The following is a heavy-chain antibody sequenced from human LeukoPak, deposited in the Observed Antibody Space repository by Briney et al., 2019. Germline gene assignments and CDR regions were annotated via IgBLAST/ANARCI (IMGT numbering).Heavy chain of an antibody. V-gene: IGHV4-34*01. D-gene: IGHD3-10*01. CDR1: GGAFSGFY. J-gene: IGHJ5*02. Sequence: SETLSLTCAVYGGAFSGFYWSWIRQSPGKGLEWIREINHSGDTRYNPSFRSRVTISIDTSQSQFSLKLRSVTAADTARYYRVRPSRFGTRGWFDPWGQGTLVVVSA. CDR3: VRPSRFGTRGWFDP. CDR2: INHSGDT.